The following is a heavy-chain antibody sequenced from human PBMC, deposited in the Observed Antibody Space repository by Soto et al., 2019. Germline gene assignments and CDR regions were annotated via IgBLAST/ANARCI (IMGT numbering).Heavy chain of an antibody. D-gene: IGHD6-6*01. Sequence: GGSLRLSCAASGFTFSSYAVSWVRQALGKGLEWVSAISGSDGSTYYAPSVKGRFTISRDNSKNTLYLQMSSLRAEDTAVYYCAKVARPIVYNYGMDVWGQGTTVTVSS. CDR2: ISGSDGST. V-gene: IGHV3-23*01. CDR3: AKVARPIVYNYGMDV. J-gene: IGHJ6*02. CDR1: GFTFSSYA.